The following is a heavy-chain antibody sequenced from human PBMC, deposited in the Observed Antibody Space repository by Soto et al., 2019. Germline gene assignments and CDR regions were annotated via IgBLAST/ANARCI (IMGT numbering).Heavy chain of an antibody. Sequence: GASVKVSCKASGYTFTYYPIHWVRQAPGQRLEWMGWINIGNGNTASSQKFQDRVTITRETSASTAYMELTSLRSEDTAVYYCARVPLCGGRCYDNYFDPWGQGTLVTVSS. D-gene: IGHD2-15*01. CDR1: GYTFTYYP. J-gene: IGHJ5*02. V-gene: IGHV1-3*04. CDR3: ARVPLCGGRCYDNYFDP. CDR2: INIGNGNT.